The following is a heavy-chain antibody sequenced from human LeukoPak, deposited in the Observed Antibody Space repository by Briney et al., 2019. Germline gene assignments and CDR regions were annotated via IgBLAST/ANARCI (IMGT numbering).Heavy chain of an antibody. J-gene: IGHJ6*02. CDR2: INPNSGGT. CDR1: GYTFTGYY. Sequence: GASVKVSCKASGYTFTGYYMHWVRQAPGQGLEWMGWINPNSGGTNYAQKFQGWVTMTRDTSISTAYMELSRLRSDDTAVYYCARAPEPVLLWFGESNYGMDVWGQGTTVTVSS. D-gene: IGHD3-10*01. CDR3: ARAPEPVLLWFGESNYGMDV. V-gene: IGHV1-2*04.